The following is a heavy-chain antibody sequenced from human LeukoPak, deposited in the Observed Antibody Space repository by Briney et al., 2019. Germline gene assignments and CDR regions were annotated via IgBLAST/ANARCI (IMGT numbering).Heavy chain of an antibody. CDR1: GYTFTSHD. D-gene: IGHD6-13*01. V-gene: IGHV1-8*01. J-gene: IGHJ4*02. Sequence: GASVKVSCRASGYTFTSHDINWVRQATGQGLEWMGWMNPNSGNTGYAQKFQGRVTMTRNTSISTAYMEVSGLRSEDTAVYYCTRRAEGSGRQQAYWGQGTLVTVSS. CDR2: MNPNSGNT. CDR3: TRRAEGSGRQQAY.